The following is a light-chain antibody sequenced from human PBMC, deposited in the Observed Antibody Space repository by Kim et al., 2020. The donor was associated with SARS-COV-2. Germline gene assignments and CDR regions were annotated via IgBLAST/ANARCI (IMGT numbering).Light chain of an antibody. J-gene: IGKJ1*01. CDR1: RSVSSY. CDR3: QHRSNWPWT. V-gene: IGKV3-11*01. Sequence: LSPEERITLSCRASRSVSSYLAWYQQKPGQAPRLLIYEASNRATGIPARFSGSGSGTDFTLTINNLEPEDFAVYYCQHRSNWPWTFGQGTKVDIK. CDR2: EAS.